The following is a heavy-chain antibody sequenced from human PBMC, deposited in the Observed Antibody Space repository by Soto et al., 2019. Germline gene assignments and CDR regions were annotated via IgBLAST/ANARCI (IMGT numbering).Heavy chain of an antibody. CDR1: GGSFSGYY. CDR3: ARGTPSRVPYYFDY. CDR2: INHSGST. J-gene: IGHJ4*02. V-gene: IGHV4-34*01. D-gene: IGHD1-1*01. Sequence: SETLSLTCAVYGGSFSGYYWSWIRQPPGKGLEWIGEINHSGSTNYNPSLKSRVTISVDTSKNQFSLKLSSVTAADTAVYYCARGTPSRVPYYFDYWGQGTLVTVSS.